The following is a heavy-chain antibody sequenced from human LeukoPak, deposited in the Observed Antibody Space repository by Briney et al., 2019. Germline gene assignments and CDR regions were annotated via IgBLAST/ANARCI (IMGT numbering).Heavy chain of an antibody. CDR1: GFTFSSYA. D-gene: IGHD3-3*01. J-gene: IGHJ5*02. CDR2: ISSSGSTI. CDR3: ARKSEWYDWFDP. V-gene: IGHV3-48*03. Sequence: PGGSLRLSCAASGFTFSSYAMNWVRQAPGKGLEWVSYISSSGSTIYYADSVKGRFTISRDNAKNSLYLQMNSLRAEDTAVYYCARKSEWYDWFDPWGQGTLVTVSS.